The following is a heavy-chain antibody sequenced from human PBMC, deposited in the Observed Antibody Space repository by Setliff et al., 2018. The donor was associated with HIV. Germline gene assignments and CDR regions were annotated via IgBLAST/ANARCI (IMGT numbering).Heavy chain of an antibody. Sequence: PSETLSLTCAVYGGSFGAYYWTWIRQPPGKGLEWIGEINRSGNTKYNPSLKSRITIPMDTSTNQFSLKLSSVTAADTAVYFCARHFPSISLFFGDPGPFDRWGQGALVTVSS. CDR1: GGSFGAYY. CDR2: INRSGNT. V-gene: IGHV4-34*01. J-gene: IGHJ4*02. CDR3: ARHFPSISLFFGDPGPFDR. D-gene: IGHD3-10*01.